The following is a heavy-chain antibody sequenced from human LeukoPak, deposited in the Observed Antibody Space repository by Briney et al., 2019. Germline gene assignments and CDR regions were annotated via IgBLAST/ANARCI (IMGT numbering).Heavy chain of an antibody. D-gene: IGHD3-22*01. CDR3: AREPTSYYYDSYGYYTRDYFDY. Sequence: ASVKVSCKASGYTFTSYGICWVRQAPGQGLGWMGWISAYNGNTNYAQKLQGRVTMTTDTSTSTAYVELRSLRSDDTAVYYCAREPTSYYYDSYGYYTRDYFDYWGQGTLVTVSS. CDR1: GYTFTSYG. J-gene: IGHJ4*02. V-gene: IGHV1-18*01. CDR2: ISAYNGNT.